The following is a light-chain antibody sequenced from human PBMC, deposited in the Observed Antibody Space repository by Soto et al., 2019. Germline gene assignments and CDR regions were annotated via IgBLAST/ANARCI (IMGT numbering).Light chain of an antibody. Sequence: EIVITQSPSTVSVSPGERATLSCRASQSVSSNLAWYQQKPGQAPRLLIYGASTRATGIPARFSGSGSGTEFTLTISSLQSEDFAVYYCQQYNNWPPEITFGPGTKVDIK. J-gene: IGKJ3*01. CDR2: GAS. V-gene: IGKV3-15*01. CDR3: QQYNNWPPEIT. CDR1: QSVSSN.